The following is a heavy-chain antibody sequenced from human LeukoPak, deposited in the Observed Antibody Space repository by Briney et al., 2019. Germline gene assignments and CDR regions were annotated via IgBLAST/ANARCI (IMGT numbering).Heavy chain of an antibody. Sequence: PGGSLRLSCAASGFTFSSYWMHWVRQVPGKGLVWVSRINSDGSSTSYADSVKGRFTISRDNSKNTLYLQMNSLRAEDTAVYYCARDGYYDFWSGYYIPHEYYYYYMDVWGKGTTVTVSS. D-gene: IGHD3-3*01. CDR2: INSDGSST. J-gene: IGHJ6*03. CDR1: GFTFSSYW. V-gene: IGHV3-74*01. CDR3: ARDGYYDFWSGYYIPHEYYYYYMDV.